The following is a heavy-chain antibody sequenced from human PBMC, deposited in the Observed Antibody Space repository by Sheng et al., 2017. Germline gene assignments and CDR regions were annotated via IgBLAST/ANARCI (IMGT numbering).Heavy chain of an antibody. D-gene: IGHD1-26*01. CDR2: IWYDGSNK. V-gene: IGHV3-33*01. CDR1: GFTFSSYG. Sequence: QVQLVESGGGVVQPGRSLRLSCAASGFTFSSYGMHWVRQAPGKGLEWVAVIWYDGSNKYYADSVKGRFTISRDNSKNTLYLQMNSLRAEDTAVYYCARLQGELISEVAFDIWGQGTMVTVSS. J-gene: IGHJ3*02. CDR3: ARLQGELISEVAFDI.